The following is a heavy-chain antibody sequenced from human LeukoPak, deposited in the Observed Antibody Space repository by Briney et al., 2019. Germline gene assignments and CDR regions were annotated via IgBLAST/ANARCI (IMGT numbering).Heavy chain of an antibody. CDR2: INPNSGGT. V-gene: IGHV1-2*02. CDR1: GYTFTGYY. J-gene: IGHJ4*02. Sequence: ASVKVSCKASGYTFTGYYMHWVRQAPGQGLEWMGWINPNSGGTNYAQKFQGRVTMTRDTSISTACMELSRLRSDDTAVYYCARTLRLGELSLFYWGQGTLVTVSS. D-gene: IGHD3-16*02. CDR3: ARTLRLGELSLFY.